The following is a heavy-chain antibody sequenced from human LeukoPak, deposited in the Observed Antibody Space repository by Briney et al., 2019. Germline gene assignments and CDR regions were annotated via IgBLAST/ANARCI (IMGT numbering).Heavy chain of an antibody. CDR1: GFTFSSYI. CDR3: ARTANFAAGYYIDY. Sequence: GGSLRLSCAASGFTFSSYIMNWVRQAPGKGLEWVSSISSSSSYIYYADSVKGRFTTSRDNAKNSLYLQMNSLRAEDTAVYYCARTANFAAGYYIDYWGQGTLVTVSS. V-gene: IGHV3-21*01. CDR2: ISSSSSYI. D-gene: IGHD6-13*01. J-gene: IGHJ4*02.